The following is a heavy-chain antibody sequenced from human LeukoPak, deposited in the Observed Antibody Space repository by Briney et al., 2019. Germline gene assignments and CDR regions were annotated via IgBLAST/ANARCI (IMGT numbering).Heavy chain of an antibody. V-gene: IGHV5-51*01. Sequence: GESLKISCKGSGYSFTTYWIGWVRQMPGKGLEWMGIIYTGDSNPRYSPSFQGQVTISADKSINTAYLQWSSLKASDTAMYYCARHYYDSSGLPSLFDYWGQGTLVSVSS. CDR1: GYSFTTYW. D-gene: IGHD3-22*01. CDR3: ARHYYDSSGLPSLFDY. J-gene: IGHJ4*02. CDR2: IYTGDSNP.